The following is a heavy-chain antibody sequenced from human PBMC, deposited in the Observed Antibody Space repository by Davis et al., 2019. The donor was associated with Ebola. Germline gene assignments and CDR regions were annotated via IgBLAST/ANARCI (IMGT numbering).Heavy chain of an antibody. CDR3: ARVGQNIAAGTAGPGFDY. CDR1: GFTFSSYW. Sequence: GESLKISCAASGFTFSSYWMRWVRQAPGKGLEWVANIKQDGSEKYYVDSVKGRFTISRDNAKNSLYLQMNSLRAEDTAVYYCARVGQNIAAGTAGPGFDYWGQGTLVTVSS. J-gene: IGHJ4*02. CDR2: IKQDGSEK. V-gene: IGHV3-7*01. D-gene: IGHD6-13*01.